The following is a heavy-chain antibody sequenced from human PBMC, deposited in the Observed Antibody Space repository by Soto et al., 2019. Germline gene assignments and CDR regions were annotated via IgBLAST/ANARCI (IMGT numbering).Heavy chain of an antibody. J-gene: IGHJ6*02. CDR2: IYTSGST. CDR3: AIELYTCRGCGYYYYGMAV. D-gene: IGHD2-21*01. CDR1: GGSISSYY. V-gene: IGHV4-4*07. Sequence: QVQLQESGPGLVKPSETLSLTCTVAGGSISSYYWSWIRQPAGKGLEWIGRIYTSGSTNSKPSLKSRVTMSVDTSKIQFALTLSSVTAAGTAVYYWAIELYTCRGCGYYYYGMAVWGQGTKVTVSS.